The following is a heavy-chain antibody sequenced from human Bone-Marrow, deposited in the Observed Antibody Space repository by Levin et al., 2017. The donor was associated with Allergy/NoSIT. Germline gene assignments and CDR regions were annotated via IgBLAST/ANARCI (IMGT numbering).Heavy chain of an antibody. J-gene: IGHJ4*02. Sequence: GESLKISCAASGFTFSSYPMHWVRQAPGKGLDWVAVIWYDGSNKNYADSVKGRFTISRDNSKNTLYLQMNSLRAEDTAVYYCARDHPTAMDYWGQGTLVTVSS. CDR1: GFTFSSYP. V-gene: IGHV3-33*01. CDR2: IWYDGSNK. CDR3: ARDHPTAMDY.